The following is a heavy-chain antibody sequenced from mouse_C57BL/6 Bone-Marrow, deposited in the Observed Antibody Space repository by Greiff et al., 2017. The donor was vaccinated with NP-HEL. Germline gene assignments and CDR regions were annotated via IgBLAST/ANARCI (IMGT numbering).Heavy chain of an antibody. J-gene: IGHJ1*03. Sequence: QVQLQQPGAELVRPGTSVKLSCKASGYTFTSYWMHWVKQRPGQGLEWIGVIDPSDSSTNYNQKFKGKATLTVDTSSSTSYMQLSSLTSEDSAVYYCARGPPLWYFDVWGTGTTVTVSS. CDR1: GYTFTSYW. CDR2: IDPSDSST. V-gene: IGHV1-59*01. CDR3: ARGPPLWYFDV.